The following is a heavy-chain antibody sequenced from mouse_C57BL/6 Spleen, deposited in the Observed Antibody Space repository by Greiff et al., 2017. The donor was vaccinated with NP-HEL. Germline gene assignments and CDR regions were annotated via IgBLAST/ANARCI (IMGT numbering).Heavy chain of an antibody. V-gene: IGHV14-4*01. Sequence: EVQLQQSGAELVRPGASVKLSCTASGFNIKDDYMHWVKQRPEQGLEWIGWIDPENGDTEYASKFQGKATITADTSTNTAYLQLSSLTSEDTAVYYCTTWGTETARAMDYWGQGTSVTVSS. CDR2: IDPENGDT. CDR3: TTWGTETARAMDY. D-gene: IGHD4-1*01. J-gene: IGHJ4*01. CDR1: GFNIKDDY.